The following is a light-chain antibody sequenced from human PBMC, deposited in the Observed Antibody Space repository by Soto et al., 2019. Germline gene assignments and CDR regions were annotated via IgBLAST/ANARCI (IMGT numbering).Light chain of an antibody. CDR2: EGS. J-gene: IGLJ2*01. Sequence: QSVLTQSASVSGSPGQSITISCTGTSSDVGSYNLVSWYQQHPGKAPKLMIYEGSKRPSGVSNRFSGSKSGNTASLTISGLQAEDEADYYCCSYAGSSPVFGGGTKLTVL. V-gene: IGLV2-23*01. CDR1: SSDVGSYNL. CDR3: CSYAGSSPV.